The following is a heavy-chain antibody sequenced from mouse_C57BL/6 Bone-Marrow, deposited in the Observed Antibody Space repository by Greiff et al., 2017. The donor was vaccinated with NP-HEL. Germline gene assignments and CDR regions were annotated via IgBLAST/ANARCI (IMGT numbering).Heavy chain of an antibody. V-gene: IGHV1-50*01. Sequence: QVQLQQPGAELVKPGASVKLSCKASGYTFTSYWMQWVKQRPGQGLEWIGEIDPSDSYTNYNQKFKGKATLTVDTSSSTAYMQLSSLTSEDSAVYYCARKDFWDASDYWGQGTTLTVSS. D-gene: IGHD4-1*01. J-gene: IGHJ2*01. CDR3: ARKDFWDASDY. CDR2: IDPSDSYT. CDR1: GYTFTSYW.